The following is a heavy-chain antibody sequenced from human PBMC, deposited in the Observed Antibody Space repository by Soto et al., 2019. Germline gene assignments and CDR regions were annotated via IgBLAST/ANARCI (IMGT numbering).Heavy chain of an antibody. D-gene: IGHD6-13*01. V-gene: IGHV3-23*01. Sequence: GGSLRLSCAASGFTLRSYAMSWVRQAPGKGLEWVSAISGSGGSTYYADSVKGRFTISRDNSKNTLYLQMNSLRAEDTAVYYCAKEGVGSSSRYEPYYYYGMDVWGQGTTVTVSS. CDR3: AKEGVGSSSRYEPYYYYGMDV. J-gene: IGHJ6*02. CDR2: ISGSGGST. CDR1: GFTLRSYA.